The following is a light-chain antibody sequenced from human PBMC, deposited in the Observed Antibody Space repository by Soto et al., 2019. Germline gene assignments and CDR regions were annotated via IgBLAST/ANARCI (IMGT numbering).Light chain of an antibody. Sequence: DIAMTQSPTSLSASVGDRVTVTCQASQDIRKLLNWFQQKPGAAPQLLTYDASNLETGVPSRFSGSGSGTHFTFTITSLQPEDAGTYFCQQYDNLPYTFAQGTKVEI. CDR2: DAS. V-gene: IGKV1-33*01. CDR3: QQYDNLPYT. J-gene: IGKJ2*01. CDR1: QDIRKL.